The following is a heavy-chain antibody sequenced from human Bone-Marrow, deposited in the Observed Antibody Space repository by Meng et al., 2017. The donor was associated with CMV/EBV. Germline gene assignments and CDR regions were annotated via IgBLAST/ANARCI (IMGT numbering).Heavy chain of an antibody. D-gene: IGHD2-2*01. CDR1: GFTFSSYS. CDR2: ISSSSSYI. CDR3: ARDGTQGYCSSTSCSRGVYYYGMDV. Sequence: GGSLRLSCAASGFTFSSYSMNWVRQAPGKGLEWVSSISSSSSYIYYADSVKGRFTISRDNAKNPLYLQMNSLRAEDTAVYYCARDGTQGYCSSTSCSRGVYYYGMDVWGQGTTVTVSS. J-gene: IGHJ6*02. V-gene: IGHV3-21*01.